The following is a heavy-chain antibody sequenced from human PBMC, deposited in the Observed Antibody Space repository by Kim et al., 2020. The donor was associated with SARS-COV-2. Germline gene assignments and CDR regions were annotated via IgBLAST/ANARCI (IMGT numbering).Heavy chain of an antibody. CDR2: IDGNDGTT. Sequence: GGSLRLSCTTSGFTFTGYAMSWVRQAPGKGLEWVSSIDGNDGTTYYVDSVKGRFTISRDNSKNTLYLQMNSLRADDTAVYYCMKGGWGWIWDHWGQGTRV. CDR3: MKGGWGWIWDH. J-gene: IGHJ4*02. V-gene: IGHV3-23*01. CDR1: GFTFTGYA. D-gene: IGHD2-2*03.